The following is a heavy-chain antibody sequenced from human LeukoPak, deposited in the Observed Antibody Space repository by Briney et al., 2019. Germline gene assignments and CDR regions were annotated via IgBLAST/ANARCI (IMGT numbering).Heavy chain of an antibody. D-gene: IGHD3-9*01. Sequence: GESLKISCKGSGYTFTSYWITWVRQMPGKGLEWMGRIDPSDSYTNYSPSFQGHVTISAAKSISTAYLQWSSLKASDTAKYYCARLEYDILTGYRFGYWGQGTLVTVSS. CDR3: ARLEYDILTGYRFGY. CDR1: GYTFTSYW. V-gene: IGHV5-10-1*01. CDR2: IDPSDSYT. J-gene: IGHJ4*02.